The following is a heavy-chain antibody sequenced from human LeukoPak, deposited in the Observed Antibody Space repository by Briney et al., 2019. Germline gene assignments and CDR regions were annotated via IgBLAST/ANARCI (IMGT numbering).Heavy chain of an antibody. Sequence: GESLQISCKGSGYGFITNWIGWVRRMPGQGLEGMGIIYPGDSDTRYSPSFQGQVTISVDKSINTAYLQWSSLKASDTAMYYCATATGLSGSVEYWGQGTLVTVSS. V-gene: IGHV5-51*01. CDR1: GYGFITNW. CDR2: IYPGDSDT. D-gene: IGHD2-8*02. CDR3: ATATGLSGSVEY. J-gene: IGHJ4*02.